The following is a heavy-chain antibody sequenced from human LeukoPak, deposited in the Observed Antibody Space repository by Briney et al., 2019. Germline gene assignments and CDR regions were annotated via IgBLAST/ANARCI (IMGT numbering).Heavy chain of an antibody. V-gene: IGHV3-21*01. CDR3: ARDDYGYCSGGSCYSGAFDI. CDR2: ISSSSSYI. CDR1: GFTFSSYS. J-gene: IGHJ3*02. Sequence: GGSLRLSCAASGFTFSSYSMNWVRQAPGKGLEWVSSISSSSSYIYYADSVKGRFTISRDNAKNSLYLQMNSLRAEDTAVYYCARDDYGYCSGGSCYSGAFDIWGQGTMVTVSS. D-gene: IGHD2-15*01.